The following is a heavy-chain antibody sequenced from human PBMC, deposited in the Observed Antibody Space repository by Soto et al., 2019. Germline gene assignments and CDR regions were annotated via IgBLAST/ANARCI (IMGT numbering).Heavy chain of an antibody. V-gene: IGHV1-69*02. CDR1: GGTFSSYT. CDR2: IIPSLGIA. Sequence: QVQLVQSGAEVKKPGSSVKVSCKASGGTFSSYTISWVRQAPGQGLEWMGRIIPSLGIANYAEKFQGRVTITADKSTSTAYMELSSLRSQDTAVYYCAMEYCSSTSCYRDYWGQGTLFTVST. CDR3: AMEYCSSTSCYRDY. J-gene: IGHJ4*02. D-gene: IGHD2-2*02.